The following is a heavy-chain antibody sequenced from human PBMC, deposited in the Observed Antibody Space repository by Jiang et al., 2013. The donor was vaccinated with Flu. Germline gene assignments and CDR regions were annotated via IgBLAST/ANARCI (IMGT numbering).Heavy chain of an antibody. CDR2: IVPIFNMT. CDR1: GGSFSNSA. Sequence: QSGAEVKKPGSSVKVSCKASGGSFSNSAFSWVRQAPGQRPEWMGNIVPIFNMTNYAPKFQGRVTITADGSTSTVYMVVNSLRSEDTAMYYCAIDRGVVLMVYGDASEIWGPRDNGHRLF. D-gene: IGHD2-8*01. V-gene: IGHV1-69*15. J-gene: IGHJ3*02. CDR3: AIDRGVVLMVYGDASEI.